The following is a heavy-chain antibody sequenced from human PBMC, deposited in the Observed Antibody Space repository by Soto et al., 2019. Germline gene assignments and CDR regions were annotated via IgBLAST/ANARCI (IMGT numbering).Heavy chain of an antibody. CDR3: ARALNYYDSSGYSNWFDP. D-gene: IGHD3-22*01. V-gene: IGHV4-30-2*01. J-gene: IGHJ5*02. Sequence: SETLSLTCAVSGGSISSGGYSWSWIRQPPGKGLEWIGYIYHSGSTYYNPSLKSRVTISVDRSKNQFSLKLSSVTAADTAVYYCARALNYYDSSGYSNWFDPWGQGTLVTVS. CDR1: GGSISSGGYS. CDR2: IYHSGST.